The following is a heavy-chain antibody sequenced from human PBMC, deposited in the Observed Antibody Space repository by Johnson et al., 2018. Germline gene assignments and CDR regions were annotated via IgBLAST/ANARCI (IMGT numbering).Heavy chain of an antibody. D-gene: IGHD3-22*01. V-gene: IGHV4-34*01. Sequence: QVQLQQWGAGLLKXSETXSLXCAVYGGSFSDYYWSWIRQPPGKGLEGMGQVSHSDSTTYNSSIKSGVPLQVDTSKNQFSLELTSVTAPDTAVSYWASVEYYYGGSDYYPDSYYYMDVWGKGTTVTVSS. CDR3: ASVEYYYGGSDYYPDSYYYMDV. J-gene: IGHJ6*03. CDR1: GGSFSDYY. CDR2: VSHSDST.